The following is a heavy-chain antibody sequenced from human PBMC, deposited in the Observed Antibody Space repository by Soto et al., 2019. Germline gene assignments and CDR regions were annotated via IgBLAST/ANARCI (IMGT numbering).Heavy chain of an antibody. J-gene: IGHJ4*02. Sequence: SETLSLTCTVSGGSISSSSYYWGWIRQPPGKGLEWIGSIYYSGSTYYNPSLKSRVTISVDTSKNQFSLKLSSVTAADTAVYYCASLPLRCHSGSCYRVYFDYWGQGTLVTVSS. D-gene: IGHD2-15*01. CDR1: GGSISSSSYY. V-gene: IGHV4-39*01. CDR2: IYYSGST. CDR3: ASLPLRCHSGSCYRVYFDY.